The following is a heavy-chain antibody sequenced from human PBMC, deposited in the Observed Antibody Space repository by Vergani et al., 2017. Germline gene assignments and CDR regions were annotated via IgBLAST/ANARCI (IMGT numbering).Heavy chain of an antibody. V-gene: IGHV1-69*01. D-gene: IGHD3-9*01. Sequence: QVQLVQSGAEVKKPGSSVKVSCKASGGTFSSYAISWVRQAPGQGLGWMGGIIPIFGTANYAQKFQGRVTITADESTSTAYMELSSLRSEDTAVYYCARGQRAVLRYFDWLLPYWGQGTLVTVAS. J-gene: IGHJ4*02. CDR2: IIPIFGTA. CDR3: ARGQRAVLRYFDWLLPY. CDR1: GGTFSSYA.